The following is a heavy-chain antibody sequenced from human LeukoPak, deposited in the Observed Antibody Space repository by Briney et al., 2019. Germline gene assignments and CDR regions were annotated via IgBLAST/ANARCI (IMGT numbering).Heavy chain of an antibody. D-gene: IGHD3-3*01. Sequence: SEALSLTCTVSGGSISSYYWSWIRQPPGKGLEWIGYIYYSGSTNYNPPLKSRVTISVDTSKNQFSLKLSSVTAADTAVYYCARIGRPGVVIYYFDYWGQGTLVTVSS. V-gene: IGHV4-59*01. CDR1: GGSISSYY. J-gene: IGHJ4*02. CDR2: IYYSGST. CDR3: ARIGRPGVVIYYFDY.